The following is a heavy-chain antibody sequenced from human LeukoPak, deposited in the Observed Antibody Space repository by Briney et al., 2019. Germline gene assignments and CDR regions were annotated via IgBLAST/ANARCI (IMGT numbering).Heavy chain of an antibody. CDR2: ISWNSDSK. J-gene: IGHJ4*02. V-gene: IGHV3-9*01. D-gene: IGHD1-1*01. Sequence: GGSLRLSCAASGFIFYDYSMHWVRQAPEKGLEWVSGISWNSDSKDYADSVKGRFTISRDNAKNSLFLQVNSLRTEDTALYYCARSVELVRGYFDFWGQGTLVTVSS. CDR3: ARSVELVRGYFDF. CDR1: GFIFYDYS.